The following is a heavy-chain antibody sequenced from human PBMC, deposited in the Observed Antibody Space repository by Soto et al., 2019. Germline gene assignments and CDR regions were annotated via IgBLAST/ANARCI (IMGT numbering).Heavy chain of an antibody. Sequence: QVQLVESGGGVVQPGRSLRLSCAASGFTFSYHALNWVRQAPGKGLEWMAVISYDGDNKYIAEALKRRLTISRDNPKNTVSLQMNSLRTEDTAMYFCARGTTTSAFSVMDVWGQGTTVTVSS. CDR1: GFTFSYHA. CDR3: ARGTTTSAFSVMDV. V-gene: IGHV3-30-3*01. J-gene: IGHJ6*02. D-gene: IGHD1-1*01. CDR2: ISYDGDNK.